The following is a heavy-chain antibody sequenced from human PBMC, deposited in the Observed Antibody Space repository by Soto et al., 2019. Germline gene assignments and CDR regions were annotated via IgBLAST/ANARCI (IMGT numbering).Heavy chain of an antibody. CDR2: ISAHNGNT. J-gene: IGHJ4*02. CDR3: ARGRYGDY. Sequence: QVHLVQSGAEVKKPGASVKVSCKASGYTFTSYGITWVRQAPGQGLEWMGWISAHNGNTDYAQKLQGRVIVTRDTSTSTVYMELRSLRSDDPAVYYCARGRYGDYWGQGALVTVSS. D-gene: IGHD1-1*01. CDR1: GYTFTSYG. V-gene: IGHV1-18*01.